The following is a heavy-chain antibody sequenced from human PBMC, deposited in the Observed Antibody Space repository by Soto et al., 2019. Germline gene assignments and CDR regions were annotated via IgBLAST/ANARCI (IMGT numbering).Heavy chain of an antibody. J-gene: IGHJ4*02. Sequence: PGESLKICCKGSGYSFTNYWINWVRQIPGKGLEWMGRIDPDDSYTNYSPSFQGHVTISVDKSISTAYLQWSSLQASDTAIYYCARLPPPTYCSGSTCSGYWGQGTLVTVSS. V-gene: IGHV5-10-1*01. CDR3: ARLPPPTYCSGSTCSGY. CDR2: IDPDDSYT. CDR1: GYSFTNYW. D-gene: IGHD2-15*01.